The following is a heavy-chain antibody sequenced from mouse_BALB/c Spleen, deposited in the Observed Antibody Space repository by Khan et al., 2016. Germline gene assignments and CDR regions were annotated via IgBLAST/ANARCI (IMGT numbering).Heavy chain of an antibody. D-gene: IGHD2-10*01. CDR2: INPDSSTI. V-gene: IGHV4-1*02. Sequence: EVKLPESGGGLVQPGGSLKLSCAASGFDFSRYWMSWVRQAPGKGLEWIGEINPDSSTINYTPSLKDKFIISRDNAKNTPYLQMSNVRSENTALCYCARQGLLWSTTGYFDVWGTGTTVTVSS. CDR1: GFDFSRYW. J-gene: IGHJ1*03. CDR3: ARQGLLWSTTGYFDV.